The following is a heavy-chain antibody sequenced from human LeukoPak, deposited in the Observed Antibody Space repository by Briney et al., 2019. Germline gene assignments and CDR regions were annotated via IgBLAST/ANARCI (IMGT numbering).Heavy chain of an antibody. Sequence: ASVKVSCKASGYTFTGYYMHWVRQAPGQGLEWMGWINPNSGGTNYAQKFQGRVTMTRDTSISTAYMVLSRLRSDDTAVYYCAREASGLVKRWFDPWGQGTLVTVSS. CDR2: INPNSGGT. CDR1: GYTFTGYY. J-gene: IGHJ5*02. V-gene: IGHV1-2*02. CDR3: AREASGLVKRWFDP. D-gene: IGHD6-19*01.